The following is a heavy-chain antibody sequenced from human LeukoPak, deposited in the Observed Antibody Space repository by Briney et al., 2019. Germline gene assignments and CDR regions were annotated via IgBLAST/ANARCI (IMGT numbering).Heavy chain of an antibody. CDR2: INHSGST. CDR3: AMGDGYNPPFDY. Sequence: SETLSLTCAVYGGSLSGYYWSWIRQPPGKGLEWIGEINHSGSTNYNPSLKSRVTISVDTSKNQFSLKLSSVTAADTAVYYCAMGDGYNPPFDYWGQGTLVTVSS. J-gene: IGHJ4*02. V-gene: IGHV4-34*01. CDR1: GGSLSGYY. D-gene: IGHD3-16*01.